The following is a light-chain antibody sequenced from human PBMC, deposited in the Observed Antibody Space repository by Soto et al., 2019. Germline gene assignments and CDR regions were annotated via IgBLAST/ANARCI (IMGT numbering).Light chain of an antibody. CDR1: QTVSSN. V-gene: IGKV3-15*01. J-gene: IGKJ1*01. CDR2: GTS. CDR3: HKYGGSPPWT. Sequence: VMTQSPATLSLSPGERATLSCRASQTVSSNLAWYQQKPGQSPRLLIYGTSTRATGVPARFSGSGSGTEFTLSISSLQSEDFAIYYCHKYGGSPPWTFAQGTKVDIK.